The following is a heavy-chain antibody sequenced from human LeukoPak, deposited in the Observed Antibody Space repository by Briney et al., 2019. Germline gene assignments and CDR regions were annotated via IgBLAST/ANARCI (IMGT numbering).Heavy chain of an antibody. J-gene: IGHJ4*02. CDR3: ARVQPMFISRPHFDS. D-gene: IGHD6-13*01. CDR2: IHHSGTT. CDR1: GYSINNNYY. Sequence: SETLSLTCTVSGYSINNNYYWDWIRQPPGKGLEFIASIHHSGTTYYNPALKSRVTISVDTSKNQFSLKVNSVTAADTAVYYCARVQPMFISRPHFDSWGQGTLVTVSS. V-gene: IGHV4-38-2*02.